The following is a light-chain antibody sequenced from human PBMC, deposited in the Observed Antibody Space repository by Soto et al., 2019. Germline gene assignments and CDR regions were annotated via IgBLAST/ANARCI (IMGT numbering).Light chain of an antibody. Sequence: QAVVTQEPSLTVSPGGTVTLTCASSTGTDTRGHYPNWLQQKPGQAPRALIYSTDTRHSWTPARFSGSLLGGKAALTLSGVQPEDEADYYCLLYYGGAVVFGGGTKLTVL. CDR3: LLYYGGAVV. J-gene: IGLJ2*01. CDR1: TGTDTRGHY. V-gene: IGLV7-43*01. CDR2: STD.